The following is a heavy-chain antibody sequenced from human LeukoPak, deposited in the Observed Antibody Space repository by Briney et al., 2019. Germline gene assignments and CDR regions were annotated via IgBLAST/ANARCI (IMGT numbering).Heavy chain of an antibody. J-gene: IGHJ3*02. D-gene: IGHD1-26*01. Sequence: PSETLSLTCTVSGGSISSYYWTWIRQPPGQGLEWIGYIYHSGSTNYNPSLKGRVTISVDTSKNQFSLKLNSVTAADTAVYYCARESVYSGRYYAFDIWGQGTMVTVSS. V-gene: IGHV4-59*01. CDR1: GGSISSYY. CDR3: ARESVYSGRYYAFDI. CDR2: IYHSGST.